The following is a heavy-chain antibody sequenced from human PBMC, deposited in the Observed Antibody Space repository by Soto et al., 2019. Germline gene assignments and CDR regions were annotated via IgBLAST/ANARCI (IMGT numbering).Heavy chain of an antibody. D-gene: IGHD2-2*01. V-gene: IGHV3-74*03. J-gene: IGHJ3*02. Sequence: EVQLVESGGDLVQPGGSLSLSCAASGFTFSGHWMHWVRQVPGKGLEWVSRINTDGGSSAYADSVKGRFTISRDNAKNTLCLQMNGLRAEDSAVYYCAREAGYCSRTSCDRGAVDTWGQGTTVTVSS. CDR2: INTDGGSS. CDR1: GFTFSGHW. CDR3: AREAGYCSRTSCDRGAVDT.